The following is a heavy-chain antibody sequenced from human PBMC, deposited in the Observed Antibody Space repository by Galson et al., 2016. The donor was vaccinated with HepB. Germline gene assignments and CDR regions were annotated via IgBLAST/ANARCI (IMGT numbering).Heavy chain of an antibody. CDR2: IRGEADGGTT. Sequence: SLRLSCATSGFTFTKAWMNWVRQAPGKGLEWVGRIRGEADGGTTDHAAPVAGRFSISRDDSKNTLYLQMNSLRAEDTAVYYCARGGRDTAMDYYYYGMDVWGQGTTVTVSS. V-gene: IGHV3-15*01. J-gene: IGHJ6*02. CDR3: ARGGRDTAMDYYYYGMDV. D-gene: IGHD5-18*01. CDR1: GFTFTKAW.